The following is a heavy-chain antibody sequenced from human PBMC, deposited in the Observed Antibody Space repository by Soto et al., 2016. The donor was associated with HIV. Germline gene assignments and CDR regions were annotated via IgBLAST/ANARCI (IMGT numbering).Heavy chain of an antibody. CDR1: GGSINGHH. CDR2: IFYSGNT. J-gene: IGHJ3*02. Sequence: QVQLQESGPRLVKPSETLSLTCTVSGGSINGHHWNWIRQSPGKGLEWTGCIFYSGNTYYNPSLKSRVTISIDTSKNQFYLNLSSVTDADTAIYYCARTNAFDIWGQGTMVTASS. V-gene: IGHV4-59*11. CDR3: ARTNAFDI.